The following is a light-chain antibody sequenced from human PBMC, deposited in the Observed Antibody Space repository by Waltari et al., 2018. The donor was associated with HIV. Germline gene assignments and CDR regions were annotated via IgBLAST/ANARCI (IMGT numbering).Light chain of an antibody. Sequence: EIVLTQSPGTLSLSPGERATLSCRASQSVSTNYLAWYQHKPGQAPRLLIYSASSRATGTPDRFSGSGSGTDFSLTISRLEPEDFAVYYCQHYGNSPLVNFGGGTKVEIK. CDR3: QHYGNSPLVN. V-gene: IGKV3-20*01. CDR1: QSVSTNY. J-gene: IGKJ4*01. CDR2: SAS.